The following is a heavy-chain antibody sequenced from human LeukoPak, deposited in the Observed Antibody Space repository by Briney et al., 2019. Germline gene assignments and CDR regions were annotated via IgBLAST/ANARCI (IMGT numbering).Heavy chain of an antibody. J-gene: IGHJ6*02. CDR2: INHSGST. Sequence: SETLSLTCAVYGGSFSGYYWSWIRKPPGKGLEWIGEINHSGSTNYNPSLKSRVTISVDTSKNQFSLKLSSVTAADTAVYYCACTLLCLRLGELSNYGMDVWGQGTTVTVSS. D-gene: IGHD3-16*02. CDR3: ACTLLCLRLGELSNYGMDV. CDR1: GGSFSGYY. V-gene: IGHV4-34*01.